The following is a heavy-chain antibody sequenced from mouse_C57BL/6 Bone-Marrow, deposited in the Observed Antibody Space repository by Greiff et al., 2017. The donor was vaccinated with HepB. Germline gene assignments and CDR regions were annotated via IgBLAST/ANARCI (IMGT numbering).Heavy chain of an antibody. D-gene: IGHD4-1*01. V-gene: IGHV1-26*01. CDR3: ARGLLTGAFGY. Sequence: EVQLQQSGPELVKPGASVKISCKASGYTFTDYYMNWVKQSHGKSLEWIGDINPNNGGTSYNQKFKGKATLTVDKSSSTAYMELRSLTSEDAAVYYCARGLLTGAFGYWGQGTTLTVSS. CDR2: INPNNGGT. J-gene: IGHJ2*01. CDR1: GYTFTDYY.